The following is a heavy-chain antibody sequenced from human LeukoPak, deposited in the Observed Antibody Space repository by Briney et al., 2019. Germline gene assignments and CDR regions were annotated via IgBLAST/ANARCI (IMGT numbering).Heavy chain of an antibody. CDR3: ARRVPYDSGNYYNPLGY. J-gene: IGHJ4*02. V-gene: IGHV1-18*01. CDR1: GYTFTSYG. D-gene: IGHD3-10*01. Sequence: ASVKVSCKASGYTFTSYGISWVRQAPGQGLEWMGWISAYNGNTNYAQKLQGRVTMTTDTSTSTAYMELRSLRSDDTAVYYCARRVPYDSGNYYNPLGYWGQGTLVTVSS. CDR2: ISAYNGNT.